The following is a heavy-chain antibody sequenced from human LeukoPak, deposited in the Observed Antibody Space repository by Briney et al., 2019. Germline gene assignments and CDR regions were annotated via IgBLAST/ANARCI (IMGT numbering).Heavy chain of an antibody. V-gene: IGHV3-7*01. CDR2: IKHDGSEK. J-gene: IGHJ4*02. Sequence: GALRLSCAASGFIFTGYFMSWVRQAPGKGLERVASIKHDGSEKYYVDSVRGRFTISRDNTKNLLYLQMSSLRAEDTAVYYCATDRGWRTSGYYLYYFEYWGQGTLVTFSS. D-gene: IGHD3-3*01. CDR3: ATDRGWRTSGYYLYYFEY. CDR1: GFIFTGYF.